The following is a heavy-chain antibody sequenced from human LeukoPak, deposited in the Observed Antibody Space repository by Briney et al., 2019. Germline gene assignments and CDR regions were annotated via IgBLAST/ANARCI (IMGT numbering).Heavy chain of an antibody. J-gene: IGHJ3*02. V-gene: IGHV4-31*03. CDR3: ARDLIGQDAFDI. CDR2: IYYSGST. Sequence: SQTLSLTCTVSGGSISSGGYYWSWIRQHPGKGLEWIGYIYYSGSTYYNPSLKSRVTISVDTSKSQFSLKLSSVTAADTAVYYCARDLIGQDAFDIWGQGTMVTVSS. CDR1: GGSISSGGYY. D-gene: IGHD3-9*01.